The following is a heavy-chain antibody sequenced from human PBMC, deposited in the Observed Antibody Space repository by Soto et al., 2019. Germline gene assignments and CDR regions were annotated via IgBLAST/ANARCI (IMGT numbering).Heavy chain of an antibody. Sequence: QVQLVQSGAEVKKPGASVKVSCKASGYTFITYGGGWGRQAPGQGLDCLGGISTYNGNTRYAERLQGIVTMTTDTTTNTAYMELRNLRSDDTAVYYCARGPTDYYDNSANYFLDYWGQGTLVTVSS. CDR1: GYTFITYG. D-gene: IGHD3-22*01. J-gene: IGHJ4*02. CDR2: ISTYNGNT. CDR3: ARGPTDYYDNSANYFLDY. V-gene: IGHV1-18*01.